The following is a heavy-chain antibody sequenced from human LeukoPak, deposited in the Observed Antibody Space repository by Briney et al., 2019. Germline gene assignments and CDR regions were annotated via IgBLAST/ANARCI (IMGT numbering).Heavy chain of an antibody. CDR3: ARGRLAAAVYWFDP. Sequence: ASVKVSCKAFGYTFTGYYMHWVRQAPGQGLEWMGWINPNSGGTNYAQKFQGRVTMTRDTSISTAYMELSSLRSDDTAVYYCARGRLAAAVYWFDPWGQGTLVTVSS. CDR2: INPNSGGT. D-gene: IGHD6-25*01. J-gene: IGHJ5*02. CDR1: GYTFTGYY. V-gene: IGHV1-2*02.